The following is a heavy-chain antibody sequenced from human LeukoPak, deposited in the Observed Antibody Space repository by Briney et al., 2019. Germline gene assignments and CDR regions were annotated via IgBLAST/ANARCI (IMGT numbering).Heavy chain of an antibody. D-gene: IGHD4-17*01. J-gene: IGHJ4*02. V-gene: IGHV3-23*01. CDR3: ARDRTTVTTFDY. Sequence: HAGGSLRLSCAASGFTFSSYAMSWVRQAPGKGLEWVSAISGSGGSTYYADSVKGRFTISRDNAQNSLYLQMNTLRAEDTAVYYCARDRTTVTTFDYWGQGTLVTVSS. CDR2: ISGSGGST. CDR1: GFTFSSYA.